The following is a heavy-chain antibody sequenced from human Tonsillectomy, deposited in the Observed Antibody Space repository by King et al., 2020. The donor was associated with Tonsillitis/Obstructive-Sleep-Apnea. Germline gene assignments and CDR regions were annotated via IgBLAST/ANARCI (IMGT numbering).Heavy chain of an antibody. V-gene: IGHV1-69*10. CDR3: SRAYGDNYDYYSGGYYYIGDLDI. D-gene: IGHD3-22*01. Sequence: VQLVQSGAEVKMPGSSVRVSCEASGGTFSNYEISWVRQAPGQGIEWMGGIIPIFGITNYAQKFQGRVTITANKSTSTAYMELSSLRSEDTAVYYCSRAYGDNYDYYSGGYYYIGDLDIWGQGTMVTVSS. CDR1: GGTFSNYE. J-gene: IGHJ3*02. CDR2: IIPIFGIT.